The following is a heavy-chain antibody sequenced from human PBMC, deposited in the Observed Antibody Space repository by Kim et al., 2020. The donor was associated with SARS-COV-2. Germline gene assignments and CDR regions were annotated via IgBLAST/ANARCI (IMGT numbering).Heavy chain of an antibody. Sequence: ASVKVSCKASGYTFTSYGISWVRQAPGQGLEWMGWISAYNGNTNYAQKLQGRVTMTTDTSTSTAYMELRSLRSDDMAVYYCARERPDSSGYYWPYGMDVWGQGTTVTVSS. D-gene: IGHD3-22*01. CDR2: ISAYNGNT. J-gene: IGHJ6*02. V-gene: IGHV1-18*03. CDR3: ARERPDSSGYYWPYGMDV. CDR1: GYTFTSYG.